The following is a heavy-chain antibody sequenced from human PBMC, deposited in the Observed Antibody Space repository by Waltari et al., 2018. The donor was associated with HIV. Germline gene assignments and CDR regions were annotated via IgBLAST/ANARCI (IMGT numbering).Heavy chain of an antibody. CDR1: GLTFSGYW. CDR3: ASGLGDWGY. D-gene: IGHD2-21*02. J-gene: IGHJ4*02. V-gene: IGHV3-7*02. Sequence: DVHLVESGGALVQPGGCLLLSCAASGLTFSGYWMSWVRQAPGKGLELVANINPVGSTKYHVDSVRGRFTISRDNAKNSLYLQMSSLRAEDTAVYYCASGLGDWGYWGRGTLVTVSS. CDR2: INPVGSTK.